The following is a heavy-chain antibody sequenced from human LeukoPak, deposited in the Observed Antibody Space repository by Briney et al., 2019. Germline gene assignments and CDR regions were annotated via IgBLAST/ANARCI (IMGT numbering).Heavy chain of an antibody. CDR3: ARDLYGFSGYFAS. J-gene: IGHJ4*02. Sequence: GRSLRLSCEASGFTFNTYPLHWVRQAPGKGLEWVAVIPYDDNDPYYADSVKGRFTISRDNSKNTLYLQMNRVRPEDTAVYYCARDLYGFSGYFASWGQGTLVSVSS. CDR2: IPYDDNDP. V-gene: IGHV3-30*04. CDR1: GFTFNTYP. D-gene: IGHD3-22*01.